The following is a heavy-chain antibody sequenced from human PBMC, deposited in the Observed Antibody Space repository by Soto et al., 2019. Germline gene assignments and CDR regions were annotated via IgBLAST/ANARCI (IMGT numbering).Heavy chain of an antibody. V-gene: IGHV1-46*01. J-gene: IGHJ6*02. CDR1: GYTFTSYY. CDR2: INSDGGGT. CDR3: AVGGNYFSMDV. Sequence: QVQLVQSGAEVKKPGASVKVSCKASGYTFTSYYMHWVRLAPGQGLEWMGIINSDGGGTSYAQQFQGRVIMNRDPSTSTVYMEMSSLRSEDTAVYYCAVGGNYFSMDVWGQGTTVTVSS.